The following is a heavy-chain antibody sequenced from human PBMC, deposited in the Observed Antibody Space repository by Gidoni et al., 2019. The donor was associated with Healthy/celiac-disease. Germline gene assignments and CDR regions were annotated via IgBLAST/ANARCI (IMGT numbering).Heavy chain of an antibody. Sequence: QVQLQQWGAGLLKPSETLSLTCAVYGGSFSGYYWSWIRQPPGKGLEWIGEINHSGSTNYNPSLKSRVTISVDTSKNQFSLKLSSVTAADTAVYYCARIRGAGADRIGVLDYWGQGTLVTVSS. CDR1: GGSFSGYY. CDR2: INHSGST. J-gene: IGHJ4*02. D-gene: IGHD3-10*01. CDR3: ARIRGAGADRIGVLDY. V-gene: IGHV4-34*01.